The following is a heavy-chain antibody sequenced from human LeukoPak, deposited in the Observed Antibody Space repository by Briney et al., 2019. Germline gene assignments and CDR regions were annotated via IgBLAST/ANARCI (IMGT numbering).Heavy chain of an antibody. Sequence: PSETLSLTCAVYGGSFSGYYWSWIRQPPGKGLEWIGEINHSGSTNYNPSHKSRVTISVDTSKNQFSLKLSSVTAADTAVYYCASRTYYYDSSDSSPDFDYWGQGTLVTVSS. CDR3: ASRTYYYDSSDSSPDFDY. CDR2: INHSGST. CDR1: GGSFSGYY. J-gene: IGHJ4*02. V-gene: IGHV4-34*01. D-gene: IGHD3-22*01.